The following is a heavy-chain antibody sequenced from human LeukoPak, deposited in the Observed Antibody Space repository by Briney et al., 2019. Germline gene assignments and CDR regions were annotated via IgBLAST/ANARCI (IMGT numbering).Heavy chain of an antibody. CDR2: IYHGGST. Sequence: SETLSLTCAVSGYSISSGYYWAWIRQPPGKGLEWIGNIYHGGSTYYNPSLKSRVTISVDTSKNQFSLKLSSVTAADTAVYYCARRYSNSYFDYWGQGTLVTVSS. J-gene: IGHJ4*02. CDR1: GYSISSGYY. CDR3: ARRYSNSYFDY. D-gene: IGHD4-11*01. V-gene: IGHV4-38-2*01.